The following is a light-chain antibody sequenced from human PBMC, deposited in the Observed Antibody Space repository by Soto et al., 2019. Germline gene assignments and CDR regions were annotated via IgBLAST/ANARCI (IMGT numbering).Light chain of an antibody. J-gene: IGKJ4*01. Sequence: DIVMTQSPDSLAVYLGERATISCKSSQSVFYSSNNKDYLAWYQQRPGQSPKLLIYWASTRESGVPDRFSGSGSGTDFTLTINSLQTEDVAVYYCQQYYNTPLTFGGGTKVEI. CDR2: WAS. V-gene: IGKV4-1*01. CDR3: QQYYNTPLT. CDR1: QSVFYSSNNKDY.